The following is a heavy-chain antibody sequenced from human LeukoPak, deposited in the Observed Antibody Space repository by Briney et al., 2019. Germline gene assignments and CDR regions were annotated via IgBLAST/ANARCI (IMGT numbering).Heavy chain of an antibody. J-gene: IGHJ4*02. D-gene: IGHD1-1*01. CDR3: ARHDMEVNAIFDY. CDR1: GGSISSSSYY. Sequence: SETLSLTCTVSGGSISSSSYYWGWIRQPPGKGLEWIGSIHYSGSTYYNPSLKSRVSISVGTSKNQLSLKLSSVTAANKAVYYFARHDMEVNAIFDYWGQGTLVTVSS. CDR2: IHYSGST. V-gene: IGHV4-39*01.